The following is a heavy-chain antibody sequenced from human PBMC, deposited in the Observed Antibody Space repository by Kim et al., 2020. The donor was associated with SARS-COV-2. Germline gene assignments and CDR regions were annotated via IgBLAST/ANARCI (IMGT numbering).Heavy chain of an antibody. CDR3: VRDNWGLDV. CDR1: GFSFRAHY. V-gene: IGHV3-72*01. Sequence: GGSLRLSCAASGFSFRAHYMDWVRQAPGKGLEWVGRIKMRSQSYSTDYAASVNGRVIISRDDSKNILYLQVNSLKIEDTAVYYCVRDNWGLDVWGQGTTVTVSS. J-gene: IGHJ6*02. CDR2: IKMRSQSYST.